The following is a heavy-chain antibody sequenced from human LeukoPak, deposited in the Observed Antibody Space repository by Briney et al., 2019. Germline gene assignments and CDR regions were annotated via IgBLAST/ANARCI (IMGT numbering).Heavy chain of an antibody. CDR2: INSDGSST. CDR3: AGGEAAALFDY. D-gene: IGHD6-13*01. Sequence: PGGSLRLSCAASGFTFSSYWMHWVRQAPGKGLVWVSRINSDGSSTSYADSVKGRFTISRDNAKNTLYLQMNSLRAEDTAVYYCAGGEAAALFDYWGQGTLVTVSS. J-gene: IGHJ4*02. CDR1: GFTFSSYW. V-gene: IGHV3-74*01.